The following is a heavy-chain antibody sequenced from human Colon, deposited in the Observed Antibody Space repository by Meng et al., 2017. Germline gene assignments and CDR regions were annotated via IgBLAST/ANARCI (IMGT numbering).Heavy chain of an antibody. V-gene: IGHV1-46*01. D-gene: IGHD6-19*01. CDR3: ARGYGSGWYLNDAFDI. Sequence: ASVKVSCKASGYTFTSYYMHWVRQAPGQGLEWMGIINPSGGSTSYAQKFQGRVTMPRDTSTSTVYMELSSLRSEDTAVYYCARGYGSGWYLNDAFDIWGQGTMVTVS. J-gene: IGHJ3*02. CDR1: GYTFTSYY. CDR2: INPSGGST.